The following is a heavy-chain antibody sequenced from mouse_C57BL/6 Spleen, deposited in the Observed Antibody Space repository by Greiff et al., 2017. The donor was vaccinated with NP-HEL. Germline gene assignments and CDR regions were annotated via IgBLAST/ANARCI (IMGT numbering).Heavy chain of an antibody. Sequence: QVQLQQSGAELVKPGASVKMSCKASGYTFTTYPIEWMKQNHGKSLEWIGNFHPYNDDTKYNEKFKGKATLTVEKSSSTVYLELSRLTSDDSAVYYCARGHRGYSNYDWYFDVWGTGTTVTVSS. CDR3: ARGHRGYSNYDWYFDV. CDR2: FHPYNDDT. D-gene: IGHD2-5*01. J-gene: IGHJ1*03. CDR1: GYTFTTYP. V-gene: IGHV1-47*01.